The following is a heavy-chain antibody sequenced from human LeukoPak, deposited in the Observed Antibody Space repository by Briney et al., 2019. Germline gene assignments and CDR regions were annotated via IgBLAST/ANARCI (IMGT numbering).Heavy chain of an antibody. CDR2: IIPIFGTA. Sequence: SVKVSCKASGGTFSSYAISWVRQAPGQGLEWMGRIIPIFGTANYAQKFQGRVTITADESTSTAYMELSSLISEDTAVYYCARVRGDSSGYWIGNYDYWGQGPLATVSS. CDR1: GGTFSSYA. D-gene: IGHD3-22*01. V-gene: IGHV1-69*13. J-gene: IGHJ4*02. CDR3: ARVRGDSSGYWIGNYDY.